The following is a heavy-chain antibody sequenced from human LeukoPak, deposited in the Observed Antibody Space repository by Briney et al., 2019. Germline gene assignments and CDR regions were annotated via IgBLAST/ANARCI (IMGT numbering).Heavy chain of an antibody. Sequence: ASVKVSCKASGYTFTSYGISWVRRAPGQGLEWMGWINPTSGGTKYAQKFQGRVTMTRDTSISTAYMELNTLRSDDTAMYYCARAAGDYGDYDYFYYMDVWGKGTTVTISS. CDR2: INPTSGGT. V-gene: IGHV1-2*02. J-gene: IGHJ6*03. D-gene: IGHD4-17*01. CDR1: GYTFTSYG. CDR3: ARAAGDYGDYDYFYYMDV.